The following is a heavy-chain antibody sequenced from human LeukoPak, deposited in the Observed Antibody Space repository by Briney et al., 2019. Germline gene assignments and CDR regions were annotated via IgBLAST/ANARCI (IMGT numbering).Heavy chain of an antibody. J-gene: IGHJ4*02. Sequence: SETLSLTCTVSGGSISSGSYYWSWIRQPAGKGLEWIGRIYTSGSTNYNPSLKSRVTISVDTSKNQFSLKLSSVTAADTAVYYCATQLEPSRTGSSYFDYWGQGTLVTVSS. D-gene: IGHD1-1*01. V-gene: IGHV4-61*02. CDR1: GGSISSGSYY. CDR2: IYTSGST. CDR3: ATQLEPSRTGSSYFDY.